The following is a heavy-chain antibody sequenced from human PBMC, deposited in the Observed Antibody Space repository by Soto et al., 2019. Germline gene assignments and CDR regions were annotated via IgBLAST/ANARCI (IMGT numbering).Heavy chain of an antibody. CDR3: ARISTEYAGSGAFDY. J-gene: IGHJ4*02. CDR1: GGSISGFY. CDR2: IHHTGSA. V-gene: IGHV4-59*01. Sequence: PSETLSLTCSVSGGSISGFYWIWVRQPPGKGLEWLGYIHHTGSATYNPSLTSRVTLSVDVSSNLFSLHLSSVTAADTALYYCARISTEYAGSGAFDYWGLGTPVTVSS. D-gene: IGHD2-15*01.